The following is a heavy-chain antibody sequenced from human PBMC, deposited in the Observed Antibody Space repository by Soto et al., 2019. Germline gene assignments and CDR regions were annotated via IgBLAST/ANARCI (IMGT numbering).Heavy chain of an antibody. J-gene: IGHJ5*02. Sequence: GASVKVSCKASGYTFTSYAMHWVRQAPGQRLEWMGWINAGNGNTKYSQKFQGRVTITRDTSASTAYMELSSLRSEDTAVYYCARDLFTMVRGVIIHGWFDPWGQGTLVTVSS. V-gene: IGHV1-3*01. D-gene: IGHD3-10*01. CDR1: GYTFTSYA. CDR2: INAGNGNT. CDR3: ARDLFTMVRGVIIHGWFDP.